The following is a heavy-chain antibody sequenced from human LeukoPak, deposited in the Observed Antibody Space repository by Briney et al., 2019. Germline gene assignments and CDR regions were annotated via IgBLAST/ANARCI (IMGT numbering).Heavy chain of an antibody. CDR1: GFTFSSYA. CDR3: AKVLYSSSCYGAFDI. V-gene: IGHV3-23*01. J-gene: IGHJ3*02. D-gene: IGHD6-13*01. Sequence: GGSLRLSCAASGFTFSSYAMSWVRQAPGKGLEWVSAISGSGGSTYYADSVKGRFTISRDNSKNTLYLQMNSLRDEDTAVYYCAKVLYSSSCYGAFDIWGQGTMVTVSS. CDR2: ISGSGGST.